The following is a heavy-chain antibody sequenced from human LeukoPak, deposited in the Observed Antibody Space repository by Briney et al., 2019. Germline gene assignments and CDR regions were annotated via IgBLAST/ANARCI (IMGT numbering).Heavy chain of an antibody. D-gene: IGHD6-13*01. CDR3: ARDLDSSSWTYSFDY. J-gene: IGHJ4*02. V-gene: IGHV1-2*02. CDR1: GYTFTGYY. Sequence: ASVKVSCTASGYTFTGYYMHWVRQAPGQGLEWMGWINPNSGGTNYAQKFQGRVTMTRDTSISTAYMELSRLRSDDTAVYYCARDLDSSSWTYSFDYWGQGTLVTVSS. CDR2: INPNSGGT.